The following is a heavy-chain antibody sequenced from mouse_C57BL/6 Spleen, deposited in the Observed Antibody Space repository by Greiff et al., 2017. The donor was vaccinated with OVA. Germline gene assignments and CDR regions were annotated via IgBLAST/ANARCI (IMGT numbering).Heavy chain of an antibody. D-gene: IGHD2-1*01. CDR2: IYPGDGDT. CDR3: ARWSLRGAMDY. V-gene: IGHV1-82*01. CDR1: GYAFSSSW. J-gene: IGHJ4*01. Sequence: VQRVESGPELVKPGASVKISCKASGYAFSSSWMNWVKQRPGKGLEWIGRIYPGDGDTNYNGKFKGKATLTADKSSSTAYMQLSSLTSEDSAVYFCARWSLRGAMDYWGQGTSVTVSS.